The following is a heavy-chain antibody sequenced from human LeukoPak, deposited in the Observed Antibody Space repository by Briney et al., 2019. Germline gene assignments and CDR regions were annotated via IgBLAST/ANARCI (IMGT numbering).Heavy chain of an antibody. CDR2: INPSGGST. CDR1: GYTFTSYY. CDR3: ARSLRMDNWFDP. J-gene: IGHJ5*02. V-gene: IGHV1-46*01. D-gene: IGHD2-2*03. Sequence: ASVKVSCKASGYTFTSYYMHWVRQAPGQGLEWMGIINPSGGSTSYAQKFQGRVAMTRDTSTSTVYMELSSLRSEDTAVYYCARSLRMDNWFDPWGQGTLVTVSS.